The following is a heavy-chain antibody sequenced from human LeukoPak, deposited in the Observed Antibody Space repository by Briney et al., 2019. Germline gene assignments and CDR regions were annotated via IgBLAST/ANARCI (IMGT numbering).Heavy chain of an antibody. CDR3: AKGRPNVGGILAFDI. J-gene: IGHJ3*02. D-gene: IGHD6-19*01. CDR2: IRYDGSNK. Sequence: GGSLRLSCAASGFTFSSYGMHWVCQAPGKGLEWVAFIRYDGSNKYYADSVKGRFTISRDNSKNTLYLQMNSLRAEDTAVYYCAKGRPNVGGILAFDIWGQGTMVTVSS. V-gene: IGHV3-30*02. CDR1: GFTFSSYG.